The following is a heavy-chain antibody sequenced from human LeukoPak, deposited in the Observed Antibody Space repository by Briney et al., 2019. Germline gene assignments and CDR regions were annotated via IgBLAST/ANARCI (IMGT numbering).Heavy chain of an antibody. CDR3: ARQRDMRTWFDP. Sequence: GEPLKISCKGSGYTFTTYWIGWVRQMPGKGLEWMGIIYPGDSDTRYSPSFQGQVTISADKSISTAYLQWSSLKASDTAMYYCARQRDMRTWFDPWGQGTLVTVSS. CDR1: GYTFTTYW. D-gene: IGHD2-15*01. J-gene: IGHJ5*02. V-gene: IGHV5-51*01. CDR2: IYPGDSDT.